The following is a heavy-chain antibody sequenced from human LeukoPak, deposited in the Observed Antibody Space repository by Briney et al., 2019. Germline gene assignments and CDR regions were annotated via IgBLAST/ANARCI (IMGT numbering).Heavy chain of an antibody. CDR3: ARESYYDSSGYYGFYYFDY. Sequence: ASVKVSCKASGYTFTSYGISWVRQAPGQGLEWMGWISAYNGNTSYAQKLQGRVTMTTDTSTSTAYKELRSLRSDDTAVYYCARESYYDSSGYYGFYYFDYWGQGTLVTVSS. D-gene: IGHD3-22*01. V-gene: IGHV1-18*01. J-gene: IGHJ4*02. CDR1: GYTFTSYG. CDR2: ISAYNGNT.